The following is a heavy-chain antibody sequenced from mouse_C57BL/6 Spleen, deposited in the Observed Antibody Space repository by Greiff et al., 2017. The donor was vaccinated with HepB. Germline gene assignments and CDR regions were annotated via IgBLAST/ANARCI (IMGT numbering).Heavy chain of an antibody. D-gene: IGHD1-1*01. J-gene: IGHJ2*01. CDR3: ARENYGSSFYYFDY. CDR2: IHPNSGST. Sequence: QVQLQQPGAELVKPGASVKLSCKASGYTFTSYWMHWVKQRPGQGLEWIGMIHPNSGSTNYNEKFKSKATLTVDKSSSTASMQLSSLTSEDSAVYYCARENYGSSFYYFDYWGQGTTLTVSS. V-gene: IGHV1-64*01. CDR1: GYTFTSYW.